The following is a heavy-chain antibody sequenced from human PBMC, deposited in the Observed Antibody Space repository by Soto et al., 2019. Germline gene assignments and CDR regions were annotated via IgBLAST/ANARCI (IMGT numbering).Heavy chain of an antibody. D-gene: IGHD4-17*01. V-gene: IGHV3-23*01. CDR1: GFTFSSYA. CDR3: AKDQGYGGNPFDY. CDR2: ISGSGGST. Sequence: EVQLLESGGGLVQPGGSLRLSCAASGFTFSSYAMSWVRQAPGKGLEWVSAISGSGGSTYYADSMKGRFTISRDNSKNTLYLQMNSLRAEDTAVYYCAKDQGYGGNPFDYWGQGTLVTVSS. J-gene: IGHJ4*02.